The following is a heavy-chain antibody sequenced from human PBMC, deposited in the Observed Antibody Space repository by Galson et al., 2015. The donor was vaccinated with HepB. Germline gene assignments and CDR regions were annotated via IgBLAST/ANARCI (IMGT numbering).Heavy chain of an antibody. D-gene: IGHD1-7*01. Sequence: QSGAEVKKPGESLRISCKGSGYSFTSYWIRWVRQMPGKGLEWMGRIDPSDSYTNYSPSFQGHVTISADKSISTAYLQWSSLKASDTAMYYCARYTGTMYSGYYYYYYMDVWGKGTTVTVSS. CDR1: GYSFTSYW. V-gene: IGHV5-10-1*01. CDR2: IDPSDSYT. CDR3: ARYTGTMYSGYYYYYYMDV. J-gene: IGHJ6*03.